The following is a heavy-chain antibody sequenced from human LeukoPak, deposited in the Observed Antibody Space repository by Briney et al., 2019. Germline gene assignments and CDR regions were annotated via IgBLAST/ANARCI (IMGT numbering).Heavy chain of an antibody. CDR1: GLTFSSYG. CDR3: AKSRPPFSRGSYYKWTMGFYYFDY. D-gene: IGHD3-10*01. J-gene: IGHJ4*02. V-gene: IGHV3-30*18. Sequence: PGRSLRLSCAASGLTFSSYGMHWVRQAPGKGLEGVADISYDGSNKYYADSVKGRFTISRDNSKNTLYLQMNSLRAEDTDVYYCAKSRPPFSRGSYYKWTMGFYYFDYWGQGTLVTVSS. CDR2: ISYDGSNK.